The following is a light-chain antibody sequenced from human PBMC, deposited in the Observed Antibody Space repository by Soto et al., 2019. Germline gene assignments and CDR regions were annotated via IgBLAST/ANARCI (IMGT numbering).Light chain of an antibody. CDR2: AAS. CDR1: QSISSY. Sequence: DIQMTQSPSSLSASAGDRVTITCRASQSISSYLNWYQQKPGKAPKVLIYAASSLQSGVTSRFSGSGSGTDFTLTISSLQAEDFATYYCHQSYSTPQYTFGQGTKLEIK. CDR3: HQSYSTPQYT. J-gene: IGKJ2*01. V-gene: IGKV1-39*01.